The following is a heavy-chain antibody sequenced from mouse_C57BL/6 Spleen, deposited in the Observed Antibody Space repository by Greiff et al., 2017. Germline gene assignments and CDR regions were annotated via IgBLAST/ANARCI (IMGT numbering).Heavy chain of an antibody. Sequence: QVQLQQSGAELVRPGASVTLSCKASGYTFTDYEMHWVKQTPVHGLEWIGAIDPETGGTAYNQKFKGQALLTAGKSSSTACMELRSLTSEDSAVYYCTRAGTAQATQDYWGQGTTLTVSS. J-gene: IGHJ2*01. CDR3: TRAGTAQATQDY. D-gene: IGHD3-2*02. CDR1: GYTFTDYE. V-gene: IGHV1-15*01. CDR2: IDPETGGT.